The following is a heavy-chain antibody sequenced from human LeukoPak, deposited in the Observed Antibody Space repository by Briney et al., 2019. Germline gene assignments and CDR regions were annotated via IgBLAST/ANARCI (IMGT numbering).Heavy chain of an antibody. V-gene: IGHV3-53*01. CDR1: GFTVSSNY. D-gene: IGHD3-3*01. J-gene: IGHJ4*02. CDR3: ARGRGLGVVSPYFDY. CDR2: IYGDGRT. Sequence: GGSLRLSCATSGFTVSSNYIIWVRQAPGNGLERVSVIYGDGRTSHSASVRGRFTISRDNSKNIVSLQMNNLRAEDTAVYYCARGRGLGVVSPYFDYWGQGTLVTVSS.